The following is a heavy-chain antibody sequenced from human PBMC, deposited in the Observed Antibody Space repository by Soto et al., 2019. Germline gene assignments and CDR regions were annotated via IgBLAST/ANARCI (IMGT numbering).Heavy chain of an antibody. J-gene: IGHJ5*02. V-gene: IGHV4-34*01. Sequence: SEPLSLTCAVYGGSFSGYYWSWIRQPPGKGLEWIGEINHSGSTNYNPSLKSRVTISVDTSKNQFSLKLSSVTAADTAVYYCARGPRKPKMCLVGIPNYNWFDPSCQAPLVTVVS. CDR1: GGSFSGYY. CDR3: ARGPRKPKMCLVGIPNYNWFDP. D-gene: IGHD3-22*01. CDR2: INHSGST.